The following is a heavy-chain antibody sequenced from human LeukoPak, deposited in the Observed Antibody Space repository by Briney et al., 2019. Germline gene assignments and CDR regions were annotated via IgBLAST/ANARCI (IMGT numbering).Heavy chain of an antibody. CDR2: ITPNSGGT. CDR3: ARDNRGYDYVWGSYLDY. D-gene: IGHD3-16*02. J-gene: IGHJ4*02. V-gene: IGHV1-2*02. CDR1: GYTFTGYY. Sequence: GSVKVSCKASGYTFTGYYMHWVRQAPGQGLEWMGWITPNSGGTNYAQKFQGRVTMNRDTSISTAYMELSRLRSDDTAVYYCARDNRGYDYVWGSYLDYWGQGTLVTVSS.